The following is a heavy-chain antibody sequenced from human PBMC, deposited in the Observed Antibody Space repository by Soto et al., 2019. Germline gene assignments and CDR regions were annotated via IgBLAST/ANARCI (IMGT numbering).Heavy chain of an antibody. CDR3: AIWTGTTGPFDY. J-gene: IGHJ4*02. Sequence: QVQLQESGPGLVKPSQTLSLTCTVSGGSISSGGYYWSWIRQHPGKGLEWIGYIYYSGSTYYNPSLKSRVTISVDTSKNLFSLKLSSVTDADTAVYYCAIWTGTTGPFDYWGQGTLVTVSS. CDR2: IYYSGST. D-gene: IGHD1-7*01. CDR1: GGSISSGGYY. V-gene: IGHV4-31*03.